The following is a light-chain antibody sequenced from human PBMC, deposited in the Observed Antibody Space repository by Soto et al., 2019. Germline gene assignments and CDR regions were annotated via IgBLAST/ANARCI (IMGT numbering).Light chain of an antibody. J-gene: IGKJ2*01. CDR2: EAS. CDR1: RSVTTF. V-gene: IGKV3-11*01. Sequence: EIVLTQSPGTLSLSPGERATLSCRASRSVTTFLAWYQQRPGQAPRLLISEASNRAAGIPARFSGSGSGTDFTLTISSLEPEDFATYYCQQSFNTPFTFGPGTRLELK. CDR3: QQSFNTPFT.